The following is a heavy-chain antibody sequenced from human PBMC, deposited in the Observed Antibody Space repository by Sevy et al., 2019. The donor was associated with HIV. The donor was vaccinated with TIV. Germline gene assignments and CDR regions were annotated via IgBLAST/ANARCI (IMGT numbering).Heavy chain of an antibody. J-gene: IGHJ4*02. D-gene: IGHD5-18*01. V-gene: IGHV3-30-3*01. CDR1: GFTFSSYA. CDR2: ISYDGSNK. CDR3: AREDTAAN. Sequence: GGSLRLSCAASGFTFSSYAMHWVRQAPGKGLEWVAVISYDGSNKYYADSVKGRFTISRDNSKNTLYLQMNSLRAEDTAAYYCAREDTAANWGQGTLVTVSS.